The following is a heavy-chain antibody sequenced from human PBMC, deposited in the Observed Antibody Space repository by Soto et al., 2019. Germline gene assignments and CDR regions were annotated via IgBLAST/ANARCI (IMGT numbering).Heavy chain of an antibody. CDR1: GFTFSNYV. Sequence: EVQLLESGGGLVQPGGSLRLSCAASGFTFSNYVMIWVRQAPGKGLEWVSTISYSADKTFYADSVKGRFTISRDNSRATLFLQMNRLRADDAVVYYCARRASTATTNWGAFDIWGQGTLVTVSS. CDR3: ARRASTATTNWGAFDI. CDR2: ISYSADKT. V-gene: IGHV3-23*01. D-gene: IGHD1-7*01. J-gene: IGHJ3*02.